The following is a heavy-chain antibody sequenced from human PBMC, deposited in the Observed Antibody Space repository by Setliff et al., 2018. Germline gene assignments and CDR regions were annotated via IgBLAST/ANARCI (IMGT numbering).Heavy chain of an antibody. J-gene: IGHJ6*02. CDR1: GGTFSSYA. V-gene: IGHV1-69*13. CDR2: IIPIFGTA. D-gene: IGHD2-2*02. CDR3: ARDSRGLVPAAIEGSYYYYGMDV. Sequence: SVKVSCKASGGTFSSYAISWVRQAPGQGLEWRGGIIPIFGTANYAQKFQGRVTITADESTSTAYMELSSLRSEDTAVYYCARDSRGLVPAAIEGSYYYYGMDVWGQGTTVTVSS.